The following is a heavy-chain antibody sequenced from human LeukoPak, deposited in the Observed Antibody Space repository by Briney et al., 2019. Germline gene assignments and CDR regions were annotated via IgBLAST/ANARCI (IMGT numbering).Heavy chain of an antibody. V-gene: IGHV4-59*08. J-gene: IGHJ4*02. D-gene: IGHD1-26*01. CDR1: GGSISSYY. Sequence: SETLSLTCTASGGSISSYYWSWIRQPAGKGLEWIGYIYHSGNTNYNPSLKSRVTISVDTSKHQFSLKLSSVTAADTAVYYCASSVSYRNFDFWGQGTLVTVSS. CDR3: ASSVSYRNFDF. CDR2: IYHSGNT.